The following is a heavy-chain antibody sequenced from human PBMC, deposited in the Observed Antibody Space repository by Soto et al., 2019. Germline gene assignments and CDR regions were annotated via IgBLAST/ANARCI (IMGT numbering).Heavy chain of an antibody. D-gene: IGHD3-10*01. CDR3: ARGRELLWFGESPSPFDY. CDR1: GYTFTSYD. J-gene: IGHJ4*02. CDR2: MNPNSGNT. Sequence: QVQLVQSVAEVKKPGASVKVSCKASGYTFTSYDINWVRQATGQGLEWMGWMNPNSGNTGYAQKFQGRVTMTRNTSISTAYMELSSLRSEDTAVYYCARGRELLWFGESPSPFDYWGQGTLVTVSS. V-gene: IGHV1-8*01.